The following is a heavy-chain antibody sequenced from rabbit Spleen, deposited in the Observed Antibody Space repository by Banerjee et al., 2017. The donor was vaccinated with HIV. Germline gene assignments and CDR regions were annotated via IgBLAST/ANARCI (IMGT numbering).Heavy chain of an antibody. V-gene: IGHV1S7*01. CDR3: ARDDDGAGDYAGYNLKL. D-gene: IGHD2-1*01. CDR2: IDPVFGIT. CDR1: GFTLSSYY. Sequence: QLVESGGGLVQPGGSLKLSCKASGFTLSSYYMNWVRQAPGKGLEWIGYIDPVFGITYYANWVNGRFSISRENAQNTVFLQMTSLTAADTATYFCARDDDGAGDYAGYNLKLWGQGTLVTVS. J-gene: IGHJ4*01.